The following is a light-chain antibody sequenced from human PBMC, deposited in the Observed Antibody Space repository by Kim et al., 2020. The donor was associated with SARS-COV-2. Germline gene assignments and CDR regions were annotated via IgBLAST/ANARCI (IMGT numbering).Light chain of an antibody. Sequence: EIVLTQSPEFQSVAPKERVTVTCRASQSIGSSLHWFQQKADQSPKLVIKYASQSVSGVPSRFSGSGSGTEFTLTINSLEAEDAATYYCHQSGSLPLTFGGGTKVDIK. J-gene: IGKJ4*01. CDR2: YAS. CDR1: QSIGSS. V-gene: IGKV6-21*01. CDR3: HQSGSLPLT.